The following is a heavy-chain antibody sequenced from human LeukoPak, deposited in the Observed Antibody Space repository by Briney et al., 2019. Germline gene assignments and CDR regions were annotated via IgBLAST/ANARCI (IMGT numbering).Heavy chain of an antibody. J-gene: IGHJ4*02. V-gene: IGHV4-61*02. Sequence: PSQTLSLTCTVSGGSISSGSYYWSWIRQPAGKGLEWIGRIYTSGSTNYNPSLKSRVTISVDTSKNQFSLKLSSVTAADTAVYYCARAYYDFWSGYYYLDYWGQGTLVTVSS. CDR3: ARAYYDFWSGYYYLDY. CDR2: IYTSGST. CDR1: GGSISSGSYY. D-gene: IGHD3-3*01.